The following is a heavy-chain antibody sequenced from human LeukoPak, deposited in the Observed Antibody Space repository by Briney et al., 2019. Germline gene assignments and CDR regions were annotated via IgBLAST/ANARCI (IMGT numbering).Heavy chain of an antibody. V-gene: IGHV1-2*02. CDR3: GTVRGILSYFDL. CDR1: GDSFSDSY. J-gene: IGHJ2*01. D-gene: IGHD3-16*01. Sequence: GASVKVSCKASGDSFSDSYIHWVRQAPGQGPEWMGWINLNTGGVNYAQKFDGRSSMTRDTSINTAFMELSGLRFDDTAVYYCGTVRGILSYFDLWGRGTLVTVSS. CDR2: INLNTGGV.